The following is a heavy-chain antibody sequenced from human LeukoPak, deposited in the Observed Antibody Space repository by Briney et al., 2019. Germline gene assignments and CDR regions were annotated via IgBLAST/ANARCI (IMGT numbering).Heavy chain of an antibody. J-gene: IGHJ1*01. CDR3: ARAETYYYDSSGYRIEYFQH. Sequence: SVKVSCKASGGTFSSYAISWVRQAPGQGLEWMGRIIPILGIANYAQKFQGRVTITADKSTSTAYMELSSLRSEDTAVYYCARAETYYYDSSGYRIEYFQHWGQGTLVTVSS. V-gene: IGHV1-69*04. CDR2: IIPILGIA. D-gene: IGHD3-22*01. CDR1: GGTFSSYA.